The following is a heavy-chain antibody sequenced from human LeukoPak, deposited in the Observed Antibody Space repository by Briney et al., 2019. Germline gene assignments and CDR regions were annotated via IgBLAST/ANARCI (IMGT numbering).Heavy chain of an antibody. J-gene: IGHJ4*02. V-gene: IGHV3-48*01. CDR2: ISSSSSTI. CDR1: GFTFRDFG. CDR3: ARLQGDY. Sequence: GGSLRLSCAASGFTFRDFGMHWVRQAPGKGLEWVSYISSSSSTIYYADSVKGRFTISRDNAKNSLYLQMNSLRAENTAVYYCARLQGDYWGQGTLVTVSS.